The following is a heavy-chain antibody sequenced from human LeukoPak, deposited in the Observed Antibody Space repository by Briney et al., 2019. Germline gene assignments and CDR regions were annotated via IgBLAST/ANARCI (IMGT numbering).Heavy chain of an antibody. CDR1: GFTFDDYA. V-gene: IGHV3-9*01. J-gene: IGHJ4*02. D-gene: IGHD3-22*01. CDR2: INWNSDSI. CDR3: AKGDSSSPKYYLGY. Sequence: GGSLRLSCAASGFTFDDYAMHWVRQAPGKGLEWVSGINWNSDSIDYADFVKGRFTISRDNAKNSLYLQMSSLRPEDTALYYCAKGDSSSPKYYLGYWGQGTLVTVSS.